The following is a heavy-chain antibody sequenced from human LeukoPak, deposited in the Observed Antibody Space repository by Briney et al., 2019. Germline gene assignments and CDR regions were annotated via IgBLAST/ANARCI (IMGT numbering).Heavy chain of an antibody. Sequence: SETLSLTCTVSGASFSKYYWSWIRQSPGKGLEWIGYIYDSGSTSYNPSLKSRVTISLDTSKNQFSLKLSSVTAADTAVYYCARAPPWENYYDSSGYYWYFDLWGRGTLVTVSS. CDR1: GASFSKYY. V-gene: IGHV4-59*12. CDR2: IYDSGST. D-gene: IGHD3-22*01. CDR3: ARAPPWENYYDSSGYYWYFDL. J-gene: IGHJ2*01.